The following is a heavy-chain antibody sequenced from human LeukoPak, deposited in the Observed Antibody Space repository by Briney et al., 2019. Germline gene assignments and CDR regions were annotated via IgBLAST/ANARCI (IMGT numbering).Heavy chain of an antibody. J-gene: IGHJ4*02. V-gene: IGHV1-2*02. CDR1: GYTFTDYY. D-gene: IGHD6-19*01. CDR3: ARSTAVADNADY. Sequence: GASVKVSCKASGYTFTDYYMHWVRQAPGQGLEWVGWINPNSGGTDYAQKFQGTVTMTRDTSISTAYMELSSLRSDDTAVYYCARSTAVADNADYWGQGTLVTVSS. CDR2: INPNSGGT.